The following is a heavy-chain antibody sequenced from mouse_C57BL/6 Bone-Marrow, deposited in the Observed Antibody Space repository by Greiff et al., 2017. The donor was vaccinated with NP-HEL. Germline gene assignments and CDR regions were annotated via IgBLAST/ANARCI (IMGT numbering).Heavy chain of an antibody. D-gene: IGHD3-3*01. Sequence: VQLQQSGAELVRPGASVKLSCKASGYTFTDYYINWVKQRPGQGLEWIARIYPGSGNTYYNEKFKGKATLTAEKSSSTAYMQLSSLTSEDSAVYFCARRGGPYWGQGTLVTVSA. J-gene: IGHJ3*01. V-gene: IGHV1-76*01. CDR2: IYPGSGNT. CDR3: ARRGGPY. CDR1: GYTFTDYY.